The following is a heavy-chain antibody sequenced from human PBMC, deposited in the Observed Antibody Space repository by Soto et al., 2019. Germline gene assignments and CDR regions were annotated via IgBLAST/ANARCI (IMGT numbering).Heavy chain of an antibody. CDR1: GFTFGSAA. Sequence: EVQLLESGGGLAQPGGSLRLSCQASGFTFGSAAMDWVRQVPGKGLEWVSVISASGTDTYHADSVRGRFTVSRDNSKNTLDLQMNSLRVEDTAMYYCARERGTGGAFDRWGQGTMVIVSS. D-gene: IGHD3-16*01. CDR2: ISASGTDT. V-gene: IGHV3-23*01. CDR3: ARERGTGGAFDR. J-gene: IGHJ3*01.